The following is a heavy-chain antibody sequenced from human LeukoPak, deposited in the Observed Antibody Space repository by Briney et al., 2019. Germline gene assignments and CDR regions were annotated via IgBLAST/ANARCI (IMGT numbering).Heavy chain of an antibody. CDR1: GGSISSYY. CDR2: INHSGST. J-gene: IGHJ4*02. CDR3: ARLGSSGLTR. V-gene: IGHV4-34*01. D-gene: IGHD6-19*01. Sequence: SETLSLTCTVSGGSISSYYWSWIRQPPGKGLEWIGGINHSGSTNYNPSLKSRVTISVDTSKNQFSLKLSSVTAADTAVYYCARLGSSGLTRWGQGTLVTVSS.